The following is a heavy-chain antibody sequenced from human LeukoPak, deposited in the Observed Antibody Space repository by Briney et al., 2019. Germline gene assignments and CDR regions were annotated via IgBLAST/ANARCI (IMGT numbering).Heavy chain of an antibody. V-gene: IGHV4-39*01. CDR1: GGSISSSNYY. J-gene: IGHJ6*03. Sequence: PSETLSLTCTVSGGSISSSNYYWGWIRQPPSKGLEWIGTMYSSGSTYHNPSLKSRVTMSVDTSKNQFSLRLSSVTAADTAVYYCARPAAPGTFYYYMDVWGKGTTVTVSS. D-gene: IGHD3-10*01. CDR2: MYSSGST. CDR3: ARPAAPGTFYYYMDV.